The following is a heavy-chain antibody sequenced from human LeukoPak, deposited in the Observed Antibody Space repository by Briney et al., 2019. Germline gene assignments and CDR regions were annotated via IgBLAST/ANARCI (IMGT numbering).Heavy chain of an antibody. Sequence: PGGSLRLSCAASGFTINNNYMNWVRQASGKGLEWVSVIYSGGNTYYADSVKGRFTISRDNSKNTLYLQMNSLRAEDTAVYYCAKKDNGNYFNFDYWGQGTLVTVSS. CDR3: AKKDNGNYFNFDY. D-gene: IGHD2/OR15-2a*01. J-gene: IGHJ4*02. CDR1: GFTINNNY. V-gene: IGHV3-66*01. CDR2: IYSGGNT.